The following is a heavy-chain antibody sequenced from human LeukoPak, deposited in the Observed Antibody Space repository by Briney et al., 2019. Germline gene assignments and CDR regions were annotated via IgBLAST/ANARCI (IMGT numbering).Heavy chain of an antibody. CDR3: ARDPSGGYVPYFDY. Sequence: GASVKVSCKASGYTFTSYYINWVRLAPGQGLEWMGWISAYNGNTKYAQKLQGRVTMTTDTSTSTAYMDLRSLRSDDTAVYYCARDPSGGYVPYFDYWGQGTLVTVPS. D-gene: IGHD3-16*01. V-gene: IGHV1-18*01. CDR2: ISAYNGNT. J-gene: IGHJ4*02. CDR1: GYTFTSYY.